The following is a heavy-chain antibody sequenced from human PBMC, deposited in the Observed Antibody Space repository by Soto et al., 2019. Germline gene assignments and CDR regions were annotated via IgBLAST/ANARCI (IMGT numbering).Heavy chain of an antibody. D-gene: IGHD4-4*01. CDR2: IWYDGSNK. J-gene: IGHJ4*02. V-gene: IGHV3-33*01. Sequence: GGSLRLSCAASGFTFSSYGMHWVRQAPGKGLDWVAVIWYDGSNKYYADSVKGRFTICRDNSKNTLYLQMNSLRAEDTAVYYCARGPTVAGPYYFDYWGQGTLVTVSS. CDR3: ARGPTVAGPYYFDY. CDR1: GFTFSSYG.